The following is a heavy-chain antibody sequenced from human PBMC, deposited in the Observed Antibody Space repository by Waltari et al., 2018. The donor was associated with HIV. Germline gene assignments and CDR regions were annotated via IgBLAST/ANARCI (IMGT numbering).Heavy chain of an antibody. CDR2: IGYGGVNT. V-gene: IGHV3-23*01. J-gene: IGHJ6*02. D-gene: IGHD3-10*01. CDR1: GFRFSNYA. CDR3: AKDQLGFYGSGSGYYGMDV. Sequence: EAQLLESGGGLVQPGESLKLSCIASGFRFSNYAMSWVRQAPGKGLLWFSTIGYGGVNTYYAHSVKGRFTISRDNSKNPLYLQMTSLRAEDTAVYYCAKDQLGFYGSGSGYYGMDVWGQGTTVIVSS.